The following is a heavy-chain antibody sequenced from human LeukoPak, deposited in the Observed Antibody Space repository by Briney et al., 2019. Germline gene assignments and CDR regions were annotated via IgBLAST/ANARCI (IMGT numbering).Heavy chain of an antibody. J-gene: IGHJ3*02. CDR2: IYYSGST. CDR3: ARISTDAFDI. Sequence: PSETLSLTCTVSGVSIGTYYWSWIRQPPGKGLEWIGYIYYSGSTNYNPSLKSRVTMSVDTSKNQPSLKLSSVTAADTAIYYCARISTDAFDIWGQGTMVTVSS. CDR1: GVSIGTYY. V-gene: IGHV4-59*01.